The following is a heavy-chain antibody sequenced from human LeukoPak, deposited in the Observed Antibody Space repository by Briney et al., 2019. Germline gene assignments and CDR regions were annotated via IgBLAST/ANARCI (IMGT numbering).Heavy chain of an antibody. V-gene: IGHV1-2*02. J-gene: IGHJ4*02. CDR2: INPNSGGT. CDR1: GYTFTGYY. CDR3: AREDSSGWYVIDY. Sequence: GASVKVSCKASGYTFTGYYMHWVRQAPGQGLEWMGWINPNSGGTNYAQKFQGRVTMTRDTSISTAYMELSRLRSDDTAVYYCAREDSSGWYVIDYWGQGTLVTVSS. D-gene: IGHD6-19*01.